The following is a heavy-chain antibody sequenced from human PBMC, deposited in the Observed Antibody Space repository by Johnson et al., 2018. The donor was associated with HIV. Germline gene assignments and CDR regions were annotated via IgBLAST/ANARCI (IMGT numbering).Heavy chain of an antibody. V-gene: IGHV3-7*05. J-gene: IGHJ3*02. CDR2: IKQDGSEK. Sequence: VQLVESGGGLVQPGGSLRLSCAASGFTFSSYWMSWVRQAPGKGLEWVANIKQDGSEKYYVDSVKGRFTISRDNSKNTLYLQMNSLRAEDTAVYYCAKDLLTLDAFDIWGQGTMVTVSS. CDR3: AKDLLTLDAFDI. CDR1: GFTFSSYW.